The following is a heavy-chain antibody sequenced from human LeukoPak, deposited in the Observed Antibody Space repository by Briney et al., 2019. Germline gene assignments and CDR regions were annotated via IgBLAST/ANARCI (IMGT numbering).Heavy chain of an antibody. D-gene: IGHD5-18*01. CDR1: GYTFTGYY. V-gene: IGHV1-2*05. Sequence: VSVKVSCKASGYTFTGYYMHWVRQAPRQGLEWMGRTNPNSGGTIYSQKFQGRVTMTMDTSISTAYMELSRLTSDDTVVYYCAKGVHSYGNFDYWGQGTLVTVSS. CDR2: TNPNSGGT. CDR3: AKGVHSYGNFDY. J-gene: IGHJ4*02.